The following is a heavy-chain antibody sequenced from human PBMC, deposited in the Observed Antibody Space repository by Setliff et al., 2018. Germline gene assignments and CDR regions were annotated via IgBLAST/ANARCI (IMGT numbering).Heavy chain of an antibody. Sequence: PGGSLRLSCAASGFTFSTYAMSWVRQAPGKGLEWVSGILGVDGRGDTFYADAAKGRFTISRDNSKNTVHLQMNSLRAEDTAVYFCAKDHHSDSGWDIDYWGQGTLVTVSS. CDR3: AKDHHSDSGWDIDY. D-gene: IGHD6-19*01. CDR2: ILGVDGRGDT. V-gene: IGHV3-23*01. J-gene: IGHJ4*02. CDR1: GFTFSTYA.